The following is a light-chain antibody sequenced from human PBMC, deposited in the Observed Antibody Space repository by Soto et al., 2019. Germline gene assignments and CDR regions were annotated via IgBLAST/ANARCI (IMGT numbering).Light chain of an antibody. Sequence: EIVLTQSPGTLSVSPGERATLSCRASQSVSSSYLAWYQQKPGQAPRLLIYGVSSRATGIPDRFSGSGSGTDFTLTISRLEPEDFAVYYCQHYGSSLWTFGQGTKVEIK. CDR1: QSVSSSY. CDR3: QHYGSSLWT. J-gene: IGKJ1*01. CDR2: GVS. V-gene: IGKV3-20*01.